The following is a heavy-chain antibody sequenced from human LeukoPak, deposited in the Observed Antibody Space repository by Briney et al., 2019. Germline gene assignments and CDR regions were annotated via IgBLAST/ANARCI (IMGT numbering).Heavy chain of an antibody. J-gene: IGHJ4*02. V-gene: IGHV3-21*01. CDR1: GFTFSSYS. D-gene: IGHD5-24*01. CDR3: ARDGSPVEMAADFDY. CDR2: ISGSSSYI. Sequence: GGSLRLSCAASGFTFSSYSMNWVRQVPGKGLEWVSSISGSSSYIYYADSVKGRFTIPRDNAKNSLYLQMNSLRAEDTAVYYCARDGSPVEMAADFDYWGQGTLVTVSS.